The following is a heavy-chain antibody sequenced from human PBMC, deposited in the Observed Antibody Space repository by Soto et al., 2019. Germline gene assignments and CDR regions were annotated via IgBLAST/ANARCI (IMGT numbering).Heavy chain of an antibody. CDR1: GFTFSSYS. CDR3: ARDLHFYDSGGYYGY. Sequence: PGGSLRLSCAASGFTFSSYSMNWVRQAPGKGLEWVSSICSSSIYIYYADSVKGRFTISRDNAKNSLYLQMNSLRAEDTALYYCARDLHFYDSGGYYGYWGQGTLVTVSS. J-gene: IGHJ4*02. CDR2: ICSSSIYI. D-gene: IGHD3-22*01. V-gene: IGHV3-21*01.